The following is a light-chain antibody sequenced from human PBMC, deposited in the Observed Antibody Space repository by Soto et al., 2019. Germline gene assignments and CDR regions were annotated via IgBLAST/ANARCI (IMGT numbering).Light chain of an antibody. CDR2: DAS. J-gene: IGKJ2*01. Sequence: DIQMTQSPSTLSASVGDRVTITCRASQSISSWLAWYQQKPGKAPKLQIYDASSMESGVPSRFSVSGSGREFTLTNSSLQSDDFASYYGQHYNSYSHTFDQGTKLEIK. V-gene: IGKV1-5*01. CDR3: QHYNSYSHT. CDR1: QSISSW.